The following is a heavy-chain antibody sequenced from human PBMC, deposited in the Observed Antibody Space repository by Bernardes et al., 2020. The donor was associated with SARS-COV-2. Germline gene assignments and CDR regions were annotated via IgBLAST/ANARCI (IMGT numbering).Heavy chain of an antibody. D-gene: IGHD2-2*01. Sequence: GGSLRLSCTASVFTFSSYGMHWVRQAPGKGLEWVAVISYDGSNKYYADSVKGRFTISRDNSKNTLYLQMNSLRAEDTAVYYCATYLVEMAQADYWGQGTLVTVSS. V-gene: IGHV3-30*03. CDR1: VFTFSSYG. CDR2: ISYDGSNK. J-gene: IGHJ4*02. CDR3: ATYLVEMAQADY.